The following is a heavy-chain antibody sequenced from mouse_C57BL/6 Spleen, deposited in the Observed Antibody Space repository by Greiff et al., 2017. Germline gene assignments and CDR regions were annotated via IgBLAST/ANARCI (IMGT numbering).Heavy chain of an antibody. CDR3: ARVHDYDPYYYAMDY. J-gene: IGHJ4*01. V-gene: IGHV3-6*01. CDR2: ISYDGSN. CDR1: GYSITSGYY. D-gene: IGHD2-4*01. Sequence: DVKLQESGPGLVKPSQSLSLTCSVTGYSITSGYYWNWIRQFPGNKLEWMGYISYDGSNNYNPSLKNRISITRDTSKNQFFLKLNSVTTEDTATYYCARVHDYDPYYYAMDYWGQGTSVTVSS.